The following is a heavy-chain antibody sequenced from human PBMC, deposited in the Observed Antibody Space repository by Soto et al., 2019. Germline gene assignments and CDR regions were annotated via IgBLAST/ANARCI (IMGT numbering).Heavy chain of an antibody. J-gene: IGHJ6*02. CDR1: GGSISSSSYY. CDR3: ARHSEGGILEWQEVKWGYYYGMDV. CDR2: IYYSGST. Sequence: SETLSLTCTVSGGSISSSSYYWGWIRQPPGKGLEWIGSIYYSGSTYYNPSLKSRVTISVDTSKNQFSLKLSSVTAADTAVYYCARHSEGGILEWQEVKWGYYYGMDVWGQGTTVTVSS. V-gene: IGHV4-39*01. D-gene: IGHD3-3*01.